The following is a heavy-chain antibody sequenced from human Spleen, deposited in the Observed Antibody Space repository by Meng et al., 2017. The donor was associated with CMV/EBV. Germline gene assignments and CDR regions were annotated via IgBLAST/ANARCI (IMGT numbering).Heavy chain of an antibody. V-gene: IGHV3-11*01. CDR2: VRRSGETI. CDR3: ARGALYGDPLRDWFDL. D-gene: IGHD4-17*01. CDR1: GFGFSDYY. Sequence: GFGFSDYYMNWLRQAPGKGLEWVSCVRRSGETIHYADSVKGRFTISRDNRKNSVYLQMKSVRGEDTAVYYCARGALYGDPLRDWFDLWGQGSLVTVSS. J-gene: IGHJ5*02.